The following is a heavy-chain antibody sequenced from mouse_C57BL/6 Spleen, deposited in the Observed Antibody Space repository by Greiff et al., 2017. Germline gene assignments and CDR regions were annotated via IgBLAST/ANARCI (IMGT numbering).Heavy chain of an antibody. Sequence: VQLQQPGAELVRPGSSVKLSCKASGYTFTSYWVHWVKQRPIQGLEWIGNIDPSDSETHYNQKFKDKATLTVDKSSSTAYMQLSSLTSEDSAVYYCARTYDGYPYYFDYWGQGTTLTVSS. J-gene: IGHJ2*01. CDR3: ARTYDGYPYYFDY. V-gene: IGHV1-52*01. D-gene: IGHD2-3*01. CDR1: GYTFTSYW. CDR2: IDPSDSET.